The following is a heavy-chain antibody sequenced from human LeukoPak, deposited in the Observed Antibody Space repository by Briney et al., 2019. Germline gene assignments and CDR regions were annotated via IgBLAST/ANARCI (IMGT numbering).Heavy chain of an antibody. CDR3: ARQCSSIGCFYYYGMDV. D-gene: IGHD2-2*01. CDR2: IYYSGNT. V-gene: IGHV4-31*03. J-gene: IGHJ6*02. CDR1: GGSINTGGYY. Sequence: SETLSLTCTVSGGSINTGGYYWTWIRQHPGKGLEWIGHIYYSGNTYYNPSLKSRVIISVDTSKNQFSLKLRSVTAADTAVYYCARQCSSIGCFYYYGMDVWGQGTTVTVSS.